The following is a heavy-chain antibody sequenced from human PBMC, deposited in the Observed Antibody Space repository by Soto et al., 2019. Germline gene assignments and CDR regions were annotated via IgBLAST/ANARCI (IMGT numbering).Heavy chain of an antibody. CDR1: GYTLPDKS. D-gene: IGHD6-13*01. CDR2: IHPNSGET. J-gene: IGHJ4*02. Sequence: ASVAVSRQPSGYTLPDKSINCVRPDTGHAPEYMGWIHPNSGETKYVERFQGRVTVTTDTSTATAYMEVRSLTSDDTAVFYGARVGVGLAAPRGWPYLGQGTQVTVSS. V-gene: IGHV1-2*02. CDR3: ARVGVGLAAPRGWPY.